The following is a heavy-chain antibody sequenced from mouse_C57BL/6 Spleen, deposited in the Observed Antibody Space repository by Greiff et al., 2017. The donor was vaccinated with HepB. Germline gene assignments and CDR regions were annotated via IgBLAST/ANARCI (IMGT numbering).Heavy chain of an antibody. D-gene: IGHD1-1*01. Sequence: VKQRPGQGLEWIGNINPSNGGTNYNEKFKSKATLTVDKSSSTAYMQLSSLTSEDSAVYYCAREDDYGSSYYFDYWGQGTTLTVSS. J-gene: IGHJ2*01. CDR2: INPSNGGT. V-gene: IGHV1-53*01. CDR3: AREDDYGSSYYFDY.